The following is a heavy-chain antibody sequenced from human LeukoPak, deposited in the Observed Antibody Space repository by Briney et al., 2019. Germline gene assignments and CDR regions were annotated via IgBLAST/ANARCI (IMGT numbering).Heavy chain of an antibody. V-gene: IGHV3-74*01. J-gene: IGHJ4*02. Sequence: GGSLRLSCAASGFTFSGDWMHWVRHAPGKGLVWVSRISDDGSITKYADSVQGRFTISRDNAKSTVFLQMNSLRVDDTAVYFCVRRYYEYNVYGRYFDFWGQGNLVTVSS. D-gene: IGHD5/OR15-5a*01. CDR3: VRRYYEYNVYGRYFDF. CDR2: ISDDGSIT. CDR1: GFTFSGDW.